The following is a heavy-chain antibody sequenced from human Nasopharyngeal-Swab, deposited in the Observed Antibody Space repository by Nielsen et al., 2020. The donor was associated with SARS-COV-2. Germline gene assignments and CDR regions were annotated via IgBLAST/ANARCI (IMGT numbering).Heavy chain of an antibody. CDR3: ATLNWNDEDDY. D-gene: IGHD1-1*01. CDR2: VYPGDSDT. J-gene: IGHJ4*02. CDR1: GYTFTSYW. Sequence: GESLKISCKGSGYTFTSYWSGWVRQMPGKGLEWMGSVYPGDSDTRYRTCFRGQVTISADKSISTAYLQWSSLNASDPAMYYCATLNWNDEDDYWGQGTLVTVSS. V-gene: IGHV5-51*01.